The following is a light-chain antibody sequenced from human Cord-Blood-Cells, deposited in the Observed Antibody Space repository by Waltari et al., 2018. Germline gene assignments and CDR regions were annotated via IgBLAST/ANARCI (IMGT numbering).Light chain of an antibody. CDR3: SSYAGSNNFGV. CDR1: SSELRGYNY. J-gene: IGLJ1*01. V-gene: IGLV2-8*01. Sequence: QSALTQPPSASGSPGQSVTISCTGTSSELRGYNYVSWYPQHPGKAPKLRIYEVSKRPSGVPDRFSGSKSGNTASLTVSGLQAEDEADYYCSSYAGSNNFGVFGTGTKVTVL. CDR2: EVS.